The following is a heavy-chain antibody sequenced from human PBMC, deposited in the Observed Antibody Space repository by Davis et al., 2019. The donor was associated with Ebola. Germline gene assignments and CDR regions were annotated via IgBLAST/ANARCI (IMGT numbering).Heavy chain of an antibody. D-gene: IGHD4-17*01. Sequence: AASVKVSCKASGYTFTSYFMHWVRQAPGQGLEWMGIINPSGGSTSYTQKFQGRVTMTRDTSTSTVYMELSSLRSEDTAAYYCARDLYGDYAPYDYWGQGTLVTVSS. CDR1: GYTFTSYF. V-gene: IGHV1-46*01. CDR3: ARDLYGDYAPYDY. J-gene: IGHJ4*02. CDR2: INPSGGST.